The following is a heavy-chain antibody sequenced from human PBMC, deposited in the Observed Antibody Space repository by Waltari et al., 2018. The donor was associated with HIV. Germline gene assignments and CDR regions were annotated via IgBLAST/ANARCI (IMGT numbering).Heavy chain of an antibody. CDR2: IYSGGST. D-gene: IGHD6-6*01. CDR3: AREATYSSSSFGYFYAMDV. V-gene: IGHV3-66*01. J-gene: IGHJ6*02. CDR1: GFTVGSND. Sequence: EVQLVESGGGLVQPGGSLSISGAASGFTVGSNDMICVGQAPGKGLEWVSVIYSGGSTYYADSVKGRFSISRDNSKNTLYLQMNSLRAEDTAVYYCAREATYSSSSFGYFYAMDVWGQGTTVTVSS.